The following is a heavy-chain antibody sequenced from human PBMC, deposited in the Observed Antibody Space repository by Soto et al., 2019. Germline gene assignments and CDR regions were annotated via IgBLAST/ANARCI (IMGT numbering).Heavy chain of an antibody. Sequence: PSETLSLTCAVSGYSISGSNWWGWIRQPPGKGLEWIGYIYYSGTTYYNPSLKSRVTMSVDTSKNQFSLKLTSVTAAYTAVYYCASRSWFGAGDDYWGQGIQVTVSS. V-gene: IGHV4-28*01. CDR3: ASRSWFGAGDDY. D-gene: IGHD3-10*01. CDR2: IYYSGTT. J-gene: IGHJ4*02. CDR1: GYSISGSNW.